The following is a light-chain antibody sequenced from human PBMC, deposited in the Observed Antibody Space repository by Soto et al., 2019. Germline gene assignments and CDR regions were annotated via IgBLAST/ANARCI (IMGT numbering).Light chain of an antibody. CDR2: AAS. CDR3: QLANSFPS. Sequence: DIQMTQSPSSVSASVGDRVPITCRASQPIISWLAWYQQKPGEAPKLLIFAASTLQSGVPSRFSGRGAGTHFTLTISSLQPEDSAIYYCQLANSFPSFGRGTRV. CDR1: QPIISW. V-gene: IGKV1-12*02. J-gene: IGKJ1*01.